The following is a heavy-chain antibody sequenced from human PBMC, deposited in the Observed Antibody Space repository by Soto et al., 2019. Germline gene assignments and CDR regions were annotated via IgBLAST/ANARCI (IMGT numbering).Heavy chain of an antibody. Sequence: PGGSLRLSCAASGFTFGSYAMTWVRQAPGKGLEWVSDISNSGDSTYYTDSVKGRFTISRDNSTNTLYLQMNSLRAEDTAVYYCAKDRHLAVAEYFQHWGQGTLVTVSS. D-gene: IGHD6-19*01. CDR1: GFTFGSYA. J-gene: IGHJ1*01. CDR3: AKDRHLAVAEYFQH. CDR2: ISNSGDST. V-gene: IGHV3-23*01.